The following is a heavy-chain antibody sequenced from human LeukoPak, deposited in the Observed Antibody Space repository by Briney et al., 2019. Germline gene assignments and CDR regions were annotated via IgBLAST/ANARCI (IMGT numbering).Heavy chain of an antibody. CDR3: AKGIYSSGWSYFDY. D-gene: IGHD6-19*01. V-gene: IGHV3-23*01. Sequence: SGGSLGLSCAASGFTFSNSAMSWVRQAPGKGLEWVSTLSGSGITTYYADSVKGRFTISRDNSKNTLYLQMNSLRAEDTAVYYCAKGIYSSGWSYFDYWGHGTLVTVSS. CDR1: GFTFSNSA. J-gene: IGHJ4*01. CDR2: LSGSGITT.